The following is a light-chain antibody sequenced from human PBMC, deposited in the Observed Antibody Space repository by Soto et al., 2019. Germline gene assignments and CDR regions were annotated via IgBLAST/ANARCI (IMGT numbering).Light chain of an antibody. CDR1: SSNIGSNS. V-gene: IGLV1-44*01. J-gene: IGLJ7*01. CDR3: AVWDDSLNAAV. CDR2: SND. Sequence: QSVLTQPPSASGTPGQRVTISCSGRSSNIGSNSVNWYQQLPETSPKLLIYSNDLRFSGVPDRFSGSKSGTSASLAISGLQSEDEGDYYCAVWDDSLNAAVFGGGTQLTVL.